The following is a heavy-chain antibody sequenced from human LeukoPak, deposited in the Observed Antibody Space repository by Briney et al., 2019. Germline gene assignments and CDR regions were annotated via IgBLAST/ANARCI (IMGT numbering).Heavy chain of an antibody. Sequence: PGGSLRLSCAASGFTFSSYGMHWVRQAPGKGLEWVAVIWYDGSNKYYADSVKGRFTISRDNSKNTLYLQVNSLRAEDTAVYYCARASFDILTGYYLDYWGQGTLVTVSS. CDR3: ARASFDILTGYYLDY. CDR1: GFTFSSYG. D-gene: IGHD3-9*01. CDR2: IWYDGSNK. V-gene: IGHV3-33*01. J-gene: IGHJ4*02.